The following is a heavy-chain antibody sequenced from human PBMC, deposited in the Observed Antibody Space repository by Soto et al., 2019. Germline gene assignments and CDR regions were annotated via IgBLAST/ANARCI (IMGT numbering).Heavy chain of an antibody. CDR3: ARVRGSGFYYYGMDV. J-gene: IGHJ6*02. D-gene: IGHD5-18*01. Sequence: PSETLSLTCAVYGGSFSGYYWSWIRQPPGKGLEWIGEINHSGSTNYNPSLRSRVTISVDTSKNQFSLKLSSVTAADTAVYYCARVRGSGFYYYGMDVWGQGTTVTV. CDR2: INHSGST. V-gene: IGHV4-34*01. CDR1: GGSFSGYY.